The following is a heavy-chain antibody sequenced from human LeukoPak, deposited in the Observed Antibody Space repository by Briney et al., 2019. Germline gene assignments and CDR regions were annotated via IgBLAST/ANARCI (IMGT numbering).Heavy chain of an antibody. V-gene: IGHV4-31*03. J-gene: IGHJ4*02. CDR1: GGSISSGGYY. CDR2: IYYSGST. CDR3: ARRAASSGWYPPSPYYFDY. Sequence: PSQTLSLTCTVSGGSISSGGYYWSWTRQHPGKGLEWIGYIYYSGSTYYNPSLKSRVTISVDTSKNQFSLKLSSVTAADTAVYYCARRAASSGWYPPSPYYFDYWGQGTLVTVSS. D-gene: IGHD6-19*01.